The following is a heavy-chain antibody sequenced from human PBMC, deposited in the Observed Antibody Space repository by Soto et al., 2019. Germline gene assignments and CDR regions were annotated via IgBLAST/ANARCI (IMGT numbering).Heavy chain of an antibody. Sequence: SATLSLTRAVSCGSISSSHRWSWVRQPPVKGLECIGEIYHSGSTNYNPSLKSRVTISVDKSKNQFSLKLSSVTAADTAVYYCARSLDIVVVPAKYYYGMDVWGQGTTVTVSS. CDR1: CGSISSSHR. V-gene: IGHV4-4*02. J-gene: IGHJ6*02. D-gene: IGHD2-2*01. CDR2: IYHSGST. CDR3: ARSLDIVVVPAKYYYGMDV.